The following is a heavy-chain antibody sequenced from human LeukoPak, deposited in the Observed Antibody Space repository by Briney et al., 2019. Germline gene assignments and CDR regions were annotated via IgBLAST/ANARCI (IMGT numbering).Heavy chain of an antibody. D-gene: IGHD6-13*01. Sequence: ASVKVSCKASGYTFTGYYMHWVRQAPGQGLEWMGWINPNSGGTNYAQKFQGRVTMTRDASISTAYMELSRARSDDTAGYYCARDNGISLCAGFVDYWGQGTLVTVSS. V-gene: IGHV1-2*02. CDR3: ARDNGISLCAGFVDY. J-gene: IGHJ4*02. CDR1: GYTFTGYY. CDR2: INPNSGGT.